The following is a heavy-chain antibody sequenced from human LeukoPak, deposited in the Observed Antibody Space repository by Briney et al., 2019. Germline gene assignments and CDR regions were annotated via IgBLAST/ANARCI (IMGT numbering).Heavy chain of an antibody. D-gene: IGHD3-22*01. CDR2: IYPGDSDT. CDR1: GYSFTSYW. J-gene: IGHJ4*02. CDR3: ARPYYYDSSGCRTEAYYFDY. V-gene: IGHV5-51*01. Sequence: GESLKISCKGSGYSFTSYWIGWVRQMPGKGLEWMGIIYPGDSDTRYSPSFQGQVTISADKSISTAYLQWSSLKASDTAMYYCARPYYYDSSGCRTEAYYFDYWGQGTLVTVSS.